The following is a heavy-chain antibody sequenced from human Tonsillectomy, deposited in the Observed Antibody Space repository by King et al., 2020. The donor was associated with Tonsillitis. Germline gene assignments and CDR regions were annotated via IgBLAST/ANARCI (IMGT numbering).Heavy chain of an antibody. J-gene: IGHJ4*02. Sequence: VQLVESGGGLVKPGGSLRLSCAASGFTFSDHYMSWIRQAPGKGLEWVSYISTSDSAAYTNYADPVKGRFTISRDNAKNSLYLQMNSLRAEDTAVYYCARDLLAAAPGSFDYWGQGTLVTVSS. CDR2: ISTSDSAAYT. CDR1: GFTFSDHY. CDR3: ARDLLAAAPGSFDY. D-gene: IGHD6-13*01. V-gene: IGHV3-11*05.